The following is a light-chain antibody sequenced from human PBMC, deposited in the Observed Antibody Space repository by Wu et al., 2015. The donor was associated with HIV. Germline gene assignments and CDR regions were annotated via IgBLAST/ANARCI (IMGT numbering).Light chain of an antibody. CDR1: QDISHQ. CDR3: LQYDRLRWT. Sequence: DIQMTQSPSSLSASIGDRVTITCQASQDISHQINWYQQKPGKAPKLLIYDASNLDTGVPSRFIGSGYGTSFSFTITSLQPEDFATYYCLQYDRLRWTFGQGTQVEVK. V-gene: IGKV1-33*01. J-gene: IGKJ1*01. CDR2: DAS.